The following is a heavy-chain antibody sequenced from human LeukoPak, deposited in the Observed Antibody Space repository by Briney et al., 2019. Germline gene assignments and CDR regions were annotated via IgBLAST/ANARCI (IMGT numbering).Heavy chain of an antibody. CDR1: GFTFSSFW. CDR3: AGDSSVGIHFDY. D-gene: IGHD2-2*01. CDR2: ISSSSSYI. J-gene: IGHJ4*02. Sequence: SGGSLRLSCAASGFTFSSFWMSWVRQAPGKGLEWVSSISSSSSYIYYADSVKGRFTISRDNAKNSLYLQMNSLRAEDTAVYYCAGDSSVGIHFDYWGQGTLVTVSS. V-gene: IGHV3-21*01.